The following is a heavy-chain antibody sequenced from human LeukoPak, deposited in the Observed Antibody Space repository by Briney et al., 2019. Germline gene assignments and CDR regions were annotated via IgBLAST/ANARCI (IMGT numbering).Heavy chain of an antibody. Sequence: ASVKVSCKASGYTFTSYYMHWVRQAPGQGLEWMGWINPNSGGTNYAQKFQGRVTMTRDTSISTAYMELSRLRSDDTAVYYCAREGREEAAPHDYWGQGTLVTVSS. D-gene: IGHD6-13*01. CDR3: AREGREEAAPHDY. J-gene: IGHJ4*02. CDR2: INPNSGGT. V-gene: IGHV1-2*02. CDR1: GYTFTSYY.